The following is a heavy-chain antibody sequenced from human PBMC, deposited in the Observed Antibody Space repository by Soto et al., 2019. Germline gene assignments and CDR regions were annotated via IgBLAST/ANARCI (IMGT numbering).Heavy chain of an antibody. Sequence: QVQLVQSGAEVKKPGSSVKVSCKASGGTFSSYAISWVRQAPGQGLEWMGGIIPIFGPANYAQKFQGRVTITADESTSTAYMELRSLRSEDTAVYYCARSRSTHILPGYGLSDPYYYYGMDVWGQGTTVTVSS. J-gene: IGHJ6*02. CDR2: IIPIFGPA. CDR3: ARSRSTHILPGYGLSDPYYYYGMDV. D-gene: IGHD3-9*01. V-gene: IGHV1-69*01. CDR1: GGTFSSYA.